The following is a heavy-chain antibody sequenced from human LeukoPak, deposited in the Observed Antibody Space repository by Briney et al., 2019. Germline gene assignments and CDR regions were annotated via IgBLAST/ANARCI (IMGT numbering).Heavy chain of an antibody. V-gene: IGHV3-23*01. J-gene: IGHJ6*03. CDR3: ARGQSGYCSGGSCYSPRHYYYMDV. CDR2: ISGSGGST. CDR1: GFTFSSYG. Sequence: GGSLRLSCAAAGFTFSSYGMSWVRQAPGQGLEWVSAISGSGGSTYYADSVKGRFTISRDNAKNSLYLQMNSLRAEDTAVYYCARGQSGYCSGGSCYSPRHYYYMDVWGKGTTVTVSS. D-gene: IGHD2-15*01.